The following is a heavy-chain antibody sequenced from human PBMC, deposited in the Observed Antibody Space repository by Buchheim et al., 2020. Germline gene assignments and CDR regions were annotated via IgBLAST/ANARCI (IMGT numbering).Heavy chain of an antibody. J-gene: IGHJ6*03. CDR3: ARGPHYYGSGSYSQYYYYYYMDV. Sequence: QVQLQQWGAGLLKPSETLSLTCAVYGGSFSGYYWSWIRQPPGKGLEWIGEINHSGSTNYNPSLKSRVTISVDTSKNQSSLKLSSVTAADTAVYYCARGPHYYGSGSYSQYYYYYYMDVWGKGTT. CDR2: INHSGST. D-gene: IGHD3-10*01. CDR1: GGSFSGYY. V-gene: IGHV4-34*01.